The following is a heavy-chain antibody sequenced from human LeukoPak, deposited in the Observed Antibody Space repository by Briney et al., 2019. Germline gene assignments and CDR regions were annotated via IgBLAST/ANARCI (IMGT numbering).Heavy chain of an antibody. CDR1: SFTFGSYW. V-gene: IGHV3-7*01. CDR2: MNPAGSEE. J-gene: IGHJ4*02. CDR3: ARDPSRPRSFVF. Sequence: GGSLRLSCAASSFTFGSYWMSWVRQAPGKGLEWVANMNPAGSEEYYVDSVKGRFTISRDNAKNSLYLQVNSLRAEDTAVYYCARDPSRPRSFVFWGQGTLVTVSS.